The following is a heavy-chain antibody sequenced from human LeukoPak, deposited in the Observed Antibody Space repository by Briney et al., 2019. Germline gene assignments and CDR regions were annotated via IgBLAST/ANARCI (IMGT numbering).Heavy chain of an antibody. Sequence: GASVMVSCKASRDSLNDYYIHWVRQAPGQGLEWMGGINPNSGGTNSAQKFQGRVTMTRDTTIGTVYMEVTGLRTDDTAVYYCASGFGVNYFYYLDVWGKGTTVTVSS. J-gene: IGHJ6*03. CDR2: INPNSGGT. V-gene: IGHV1-2*02. CDR3: ASGFGVNYFYYLDV. CDR1: RDSLNDYY. D-gene: IGHD3-3*01.